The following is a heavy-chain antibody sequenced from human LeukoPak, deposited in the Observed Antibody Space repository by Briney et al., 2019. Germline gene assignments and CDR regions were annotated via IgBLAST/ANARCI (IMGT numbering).Heavy chain of an antibody. V-gene: IGHV3-23*01. CDR3: VKDPDPRYCSSTSCSPI. D-gene: IGHD2-2*01. J-gene: IGHJ3*02. CDR2: ISYSGRST. CDR1: GFTFSSYS. Sequence: GGSLRLSCAASGFTFSSYSMNWVRQAPGKGLEWVSAISYSGRSTYYADSVKGRFTISRDNSKNTLYLQMNSLRVEDTAVYYCVKDPDPRYCSSTSCSPIWGQGTMVTVSS.